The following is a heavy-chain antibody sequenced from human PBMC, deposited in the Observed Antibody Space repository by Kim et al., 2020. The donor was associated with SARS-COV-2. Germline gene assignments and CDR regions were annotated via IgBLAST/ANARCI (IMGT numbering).Heavy chain of an antibody. J-gene: IGHJ4*02. CDR2: IYYSRST. CDR1: GGSVRSGDYY. Sequence: SETLSLTCTVSGGSVRSGDYYWTWIRPPPGKGLEWVGYIYYSRSTKYNPSLKSRVTMSVDTSKNQFSLKLSSVTAADTAVYYCAREDARTYCTGATCYYLDYWGQGTLVTVSS. V-gene: IGHV4-61*08. CDR3: AREDARTYCTGATCYYLDY. D-gene: IGHD2-8*02.